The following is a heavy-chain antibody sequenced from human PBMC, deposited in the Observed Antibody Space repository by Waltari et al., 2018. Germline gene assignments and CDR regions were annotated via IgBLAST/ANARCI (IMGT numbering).Heavy chain of an antibody. D-gene: IGHD5-12*01. CDR2: IYDRGST. CDR3: ARDPSGYVNDAFDI. J-gene: IGHJ3*02. CDR1: GGSISSHY. V-gene: IGHV4-59*11. Sequence: QVQLQESGPGLVKPSETLSLTCTVPGGSISSHYWRWIRQPPGKGREGSGYIYDRGSTNYNPSLRSRGTISVDTSKNQFSLKLSSVTAADTAVYYCARDPSGYVNDAFDIWGQGTMVTVSS.